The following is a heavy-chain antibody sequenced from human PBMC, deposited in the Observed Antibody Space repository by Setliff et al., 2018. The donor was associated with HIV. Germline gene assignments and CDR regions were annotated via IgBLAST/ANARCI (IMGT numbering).Heavy chain of an antibody. J-gene: IGHJ6*02. V-gene: IGHV3-23*01. CDR3: AKPLTQWGVSPYHYAVDV. CDR2: IGGSTGST. Sequence: GGSLRLSCAASGFAFDNYCVTWVRQAPGKGLEWVSAIGGSTGSTYYADSVKGRFTISTDNSKNTLYLQMNSLRAEDTAVYYCAKPLTQWGVSPYHYAVDVWGQGTTVTVSS. CDR1: GFAFDNYC. D-gene: IGHD1-26*01.